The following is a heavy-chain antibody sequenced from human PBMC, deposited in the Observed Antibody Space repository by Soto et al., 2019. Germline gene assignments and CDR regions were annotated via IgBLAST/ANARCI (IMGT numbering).Heavy chain of an antibody. V-gene: IGHV1-2*02. CDR3: AREVRDSDWFDP. J-gene: IGHJ5*02. CDR2: INPNSGST. CDR1: GYTFTDCY. Sequence: ASVKVSCKASGYTFTDCYMQWVRQAPGQGLEWMGWINPNSGSTDHAQKFQGRVTMTRDTSISTVYMELSRLKSDDTAVYYCAREVRDSDWFDPWGQGTLVTVSS.